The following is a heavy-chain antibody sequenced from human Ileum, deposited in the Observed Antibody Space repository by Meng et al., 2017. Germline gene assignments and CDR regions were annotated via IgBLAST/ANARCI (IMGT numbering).Heavy chain of an antibody. CDR1: GFTFSNYG. D-gene: IGHD6-19*01. CDR2: IWYDGSNK. CDR3: ARDSSVWNYLDY. Sequence: AQQVGSGGGVVQPGRSLTLSCAASGFTFSNYGMHWVRQAPGKGLEWVAVIWYDGSNKDYADSLKGRFTISRDNSKNTLHLQMNSLRAEDTAVYYCARDSSVWNYLDYWGQGTLVTVSS. V-gene: IGHV3-33*01. J-gene: IGHJ4*02.